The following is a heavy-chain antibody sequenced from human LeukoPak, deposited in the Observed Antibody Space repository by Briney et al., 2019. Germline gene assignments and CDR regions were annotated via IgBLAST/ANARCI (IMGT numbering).Heavy chain of an antibody. V-gene: IGHV4-61*02. CDR2: IYTSVST. CDR3: ARLDYTDLYFDY. CDR1: GGSVSSGSYY. Sequence: PSQTLSLTCTVSGGSVSSGSYYWSWIRQPAGKGLDWFGRIYTSVSTNYNTSLKSRVIISVDTSNTQYSLKMTAVTAANTAVYYCARLDYTDLYFDYWGQGTLVTVSS. D-gene: IGHD4-11*01. J-gene: IGHJ4*02.